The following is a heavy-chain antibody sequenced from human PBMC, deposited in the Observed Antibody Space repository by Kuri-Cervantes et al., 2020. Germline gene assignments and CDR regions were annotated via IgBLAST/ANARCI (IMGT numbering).Heavy chain of an antibody. V-gene: IGHV3-23*01. D-gene: IGHD3-10*01. J-gene: IGHJ4*02. CDR1: GFTFSSYA. CDR3: AKEAQLWFGESLLGSNDY. Sequence: GESLKISCAASGFTFSSYAMSWVRQASGKGLEWVSAISGSGGSTYYADSVKGRFTISRDNSKNTLYLQMNSLRAEDTAVYYCAKEAQLWFGESLLGSNDYWGQGTLVTVSS. CDR2: ISGSGGST.